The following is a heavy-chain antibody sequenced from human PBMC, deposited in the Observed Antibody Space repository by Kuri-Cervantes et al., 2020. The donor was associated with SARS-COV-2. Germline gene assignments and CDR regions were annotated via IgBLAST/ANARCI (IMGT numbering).Heavy chain of an antibody. CDR2: ISGVGAHM. V-gene: IGHV3-23*01. J-gene: IGHJ4*02. D-gene: IGHD6-13*01. CDR1: GFTFDKYA. Sequence: GESLKISCAASGFTFDKYAMGWVRQAPGKGLEWVSVISGVGAHMYYADFVRGRFTISRDNSKNTLYLQMNSLRAEDTAVYYCAREGVIAAESLDYWGQGTLVTVSS. CDR3: AREGVIAAESLDY.